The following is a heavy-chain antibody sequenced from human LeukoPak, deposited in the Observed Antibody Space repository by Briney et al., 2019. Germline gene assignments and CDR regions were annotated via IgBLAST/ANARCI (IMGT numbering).Heavy chain of an antibody. CDR2: ISAYNGNT. Sequence: GASVKVSCKASGYTFTSYGISWVRQAPGQGLEWMGWISAYNGNTNYAQKLQGRVTMTTDTSTSTAYMELRSLRSDDTAVYYCARRAVGNSHYYYMDVWGRGTTVSVSS. CDR1: GYTFTSYG. V-gene: IGHV1-18*01. J-gene: IGHJ6*03. CDR3: ARRAVGNSHYYYMDV. D-gene: IGHD6-19*01.